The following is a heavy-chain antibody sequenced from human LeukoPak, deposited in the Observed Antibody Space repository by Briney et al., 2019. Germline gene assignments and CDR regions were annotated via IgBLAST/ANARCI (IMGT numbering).Heavy chain of an antibody. Sequence: GGSLRLSCAAPGFTFSSSGMHWVRQAPGKGLEWVAGISYNGSNKYYAYSVKGRFTISRDSSKYKLNLQLNINSVKDTAADFCAKDVTNSPVTSNWFDPWGQGTLVTVSS. CDR1: GFTFSSSG. J-gene: IGHJ5*02. CDR3: AKDVTNSPVTSNWFDP. CDR2: ISYNGSNK. D-gene: IGHD4-17*01. V-gene: IGHV3-30*18.